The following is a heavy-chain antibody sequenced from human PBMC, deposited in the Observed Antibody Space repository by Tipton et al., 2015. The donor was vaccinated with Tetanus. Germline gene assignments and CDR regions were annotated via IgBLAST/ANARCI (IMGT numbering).Heavy chain of an antibody. Sequence: TLSLTCTVSGGSISSSSYYWGWIRQPPGKGLEWIGSIYYSGSTYYNPSLKSRVTISVDTSKNQFPLKLSSVTAADTAVYYCAAWRAAPPEEYYYYGMDVWGQGTTVTVSS. CDR1: GGSISSSSYY. CDR2: IYYSGST. D-gene: IGHD6-6*01. J-gene: IGHJ6*02. CDR3: AAWRAAPPEEYYYYGMDV. V-gene: IGHV4-39*01.